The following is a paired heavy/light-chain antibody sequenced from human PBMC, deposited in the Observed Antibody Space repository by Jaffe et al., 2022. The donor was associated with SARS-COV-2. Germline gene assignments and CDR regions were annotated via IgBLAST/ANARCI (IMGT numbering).Heavy chain of an antibody. Sequence: EVQLVESGGGLVQPGGSLRLSCSASGFTFSSYAMHWVRQAPGKELEFVSVISSNGGTTYYADSVKGRFTISRDNSRNTLFLQMSSLRVEDTAVYYCVKDRVLGATMGAGQFWGQGILVTVSS. J-gene: IGHJ4*02. CDR3: VKDRVLGATMGAGQF. D-gene: IGHD1-26*01. CDR2: ISSNGGTT. V-gene: IGHV3-64D*09. CDR1: GFTFSSYA.
Light chain of an antibody. V-gene: IGKV1-39*01. Sequence: DIQMTQSPSSLSASVGDRVTITCRASQSISSYLNWYQQKPGKAPNLLIYAASTLQSGVPSRFSGSGSGTDFTLTISSLKPEDFSTYYCQQSYSTPQTFGQGTKVE. CDR2: AAS. J-gene: IGKJ1*01. CDR3: QQSYSTPQT. CDR1: QSISSY.